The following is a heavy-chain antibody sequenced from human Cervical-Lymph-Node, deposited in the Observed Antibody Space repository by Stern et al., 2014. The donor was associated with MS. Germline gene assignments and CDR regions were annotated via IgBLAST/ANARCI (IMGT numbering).Heavy chain of an antibody. CDR2: IYPDDSNI. CDR3: ARHPPRRKWDDPNYGMDV. V-gene: IGHV5-51*01. J-gene: IGHJ6*02. D-gene: IGHD1-1*01. CDR1: GYTFTNNW. Sequence: VQLVESGAEVKKPGESLKISCKGSGYTFTNNWIAWVRQMPGKGLEWMGIIYPDDSNINYSPSLQGEVTIPADNSISTAYLQWSSLKAADGAVYYCARHPPRRKWDDPNYGMDVWGQGTTVTVSS.